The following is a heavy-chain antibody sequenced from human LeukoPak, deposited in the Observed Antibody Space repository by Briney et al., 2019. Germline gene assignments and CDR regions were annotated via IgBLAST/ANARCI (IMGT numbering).Heavy chain of an antibody. CDR1: GDSVSSNSAA. D-gene: IGHD1-26*01. J-gene: IGHJ4*02. CDR3: ARDHNPSIVGATGFDY. Sequence: SQTLSLTCAISGDSVSSNSAAWNWIRQSPSRGLEWLGRTYYRSKWYNDYAVSVKSRITINPDKSKNQFSLQLNSVTPEDTAVYYCARDHNPSIVGATGFDYWGQGTLVTVSS. V-gene: IGHV6-1*01. CDR2: TYYRSKWYN.